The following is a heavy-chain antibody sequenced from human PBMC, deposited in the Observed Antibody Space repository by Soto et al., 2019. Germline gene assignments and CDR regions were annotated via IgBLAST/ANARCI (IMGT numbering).Heavy chain of an antibody. V-gene: IGHV1-8*01. D-gene: IGHD1-1*01. Sequence: QVQLVQSGAEVKKPGASVKVSCKASGYTFTSYDINWVRQATGQGLEWMGWMNPNSGNTGYAQKFQGRDTMTRNTSISTGDMELSSLRSEDTAVYYCARGWNYYYGMDVWGQGTTVTVSS. CDR1: GYTFTSYD. J-gene: IGHJ6*02. CDR3: ARGWNYYYGMDV. CDR2: MNPNSGNT.